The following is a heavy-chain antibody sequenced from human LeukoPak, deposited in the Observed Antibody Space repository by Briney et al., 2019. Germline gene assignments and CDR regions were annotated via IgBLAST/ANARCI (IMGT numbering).Heavy chain of an antibody. V-gene: IGHV4-59*01. Sequence: PSETLSLTCAVYGGSFSGYYWSWIRQPPGKGLEWIGYIYYSGSTNYNPSLKSRVTISVDTSKNQFSLKLSSVTAADTAVYYCARGRGRGPYFDYWGQGTLVTVSS. CDR3: ARGRGRGPYFDY. CDR2: IYYSGST. CDR1: GGSFSGYY. D-gene: IGHD3-10*01. J-gene: IGHJ4*02.